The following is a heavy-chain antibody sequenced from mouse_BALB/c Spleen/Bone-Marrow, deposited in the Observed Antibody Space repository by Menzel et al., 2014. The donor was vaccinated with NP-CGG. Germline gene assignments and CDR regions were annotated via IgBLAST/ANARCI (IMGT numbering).Heavy chain of an antibody. V-gene: IGHV1-82*01. CDR2: IYPGDGDT. Sequence: QVQLQQSGPELVKPGASVKISCKASGYAFSSSWMNWVKQRPGQGLEWIGRIYPGDGDTNYSGKFKGKATLTADKSSSTAYMQLSSLTSVDSAVYFCASGSSSFAYWGQGTLVTVSA. CDR1: GYAFSSSW. D-gene: IGHD1-1*01. J-gene: IGHJ3*01. CDR3: ASGSSSFAY.